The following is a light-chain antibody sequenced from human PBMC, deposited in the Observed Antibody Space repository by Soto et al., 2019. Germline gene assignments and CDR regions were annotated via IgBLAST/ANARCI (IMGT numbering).Light chain of an antibody. CDR1: SSDVGNYNL. Sequence: QSALTQPASVSGSPGQSITISCTGTSSDVGNYNLVSWYQQYPGKAPKLMIYEGGKRPSGVSNRFSGSKSGNTASLTISGLQAEDEADYYCCSFPRSSTLVFGGGTKLTVL. J-gene: IGLJ2*01. CDR3: CSFPRSSTLV. V-gene: IGLV2-23*01. CDR2: EGG.